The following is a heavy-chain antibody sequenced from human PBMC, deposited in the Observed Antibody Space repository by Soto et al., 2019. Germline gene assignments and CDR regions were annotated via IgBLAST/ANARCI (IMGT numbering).Heavy chain of an antibody. CDR2: VYYGGAIFYSGNI. D-gene: IGHD3-3*02. V-gene: IGHV4-39*01. CDR1: GDSISSSNSH. CDR3: VRYNRINMKPYSPEGFHI. Sequence: SETLSLTCTVSGDSISSSNSHWGWTRQPPGKGLEYIGSVYYGGAIFYSGNIYYNPSLKSRVTISVDTSKNQFSLRLSSVTAADTGVYYCVRYNRINMKPYSPEGFHIWGQGTMVTVSS. J-gene: IGHJ3*02.